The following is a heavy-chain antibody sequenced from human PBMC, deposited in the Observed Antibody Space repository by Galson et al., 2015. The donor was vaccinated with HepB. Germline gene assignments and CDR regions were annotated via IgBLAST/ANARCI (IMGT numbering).Heavy chain of an antibody. CDR1: GGSISSYY. CDR2: IYYSGTT. CDR3: ARDPFGNYDILTGYSTGWFDP. V-gene: IGHV4-59*01. J-gene: IGHJ5*02. Sequence: LSLTCAVYGGSISSYYWSWIRQPPGKGLQWIGYIYYSGTTNYNPSLKSRVTMSVDTSKNQFSLRLSSVTAADTAVYYCARDPFGNYDILTGYSTGWFDPWGQGTLVTVSS. D-gene: IGHD3-9*01.